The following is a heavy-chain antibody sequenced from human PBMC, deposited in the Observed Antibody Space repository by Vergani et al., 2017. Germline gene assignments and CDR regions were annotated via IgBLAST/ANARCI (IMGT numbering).Heavy chain of an antibody. CDR1: GYSFTSYW. J-gene: IGHJ6*03. Sequence: EVQLVQSGAEVKKPGESLKISCKGSGYSFTSYWIGWVRQLPGKGLGWMGIIYPGDSDTRYSPSFQGQVTISADKSISTAYLQWSSLKASDTAMYYCARGGSRVYYYYYYMDVWGKGTTVTVSS. CDR3: ARGGSRVYYYYYYMDV. CDR2: IYPGDSDT. V-gene: IGHV5-51*01. D-gene: IGHD3-16*01.